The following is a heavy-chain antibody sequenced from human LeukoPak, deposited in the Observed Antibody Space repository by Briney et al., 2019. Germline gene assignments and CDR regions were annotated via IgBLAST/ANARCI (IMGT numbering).Heavy chain of an antibody. CDR3: VRDLILVWTPGDDFDF. V-gene: IGHV3-74*01. CDR1: GFACSAYW. J-gene: IGHJ4*02. Sequence: GGSLRLSCAASGFACSAYWMHWVRQAPWKGLEWVSRINEDATTITYADSVKGRFIISRDNSKKSLYLQMNNLRAEDTAVYYCVRDLILVWTPGDDFDFWGQGTLVIVSS. CDR2: INEDATTI. D-gene: IGHD3-16*01.